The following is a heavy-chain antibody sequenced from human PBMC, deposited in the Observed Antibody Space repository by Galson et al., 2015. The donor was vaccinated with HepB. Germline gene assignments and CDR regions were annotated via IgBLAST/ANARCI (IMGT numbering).Heavy chain of an antibody. CDR1: GYSFTSYW. CDR2: IDPSDSYT. CDR3: ARHIPLLKIAAAGTLDY. D-gene: IGHD6-13*01. V-gene: IGHV5-10-1*01. J-gene: IGHJ4*02. Sequence: QSGAEVKKPGESLRISCKGSGYSFTSYWISWVRQMPGKGLEWMGRIDPSDSYTNYSPSFQGHVTISADKSISTAYLQWSSLKASDTAMYYCARHIPLLKIAAAGTLDYWGQGTLVTVSS.